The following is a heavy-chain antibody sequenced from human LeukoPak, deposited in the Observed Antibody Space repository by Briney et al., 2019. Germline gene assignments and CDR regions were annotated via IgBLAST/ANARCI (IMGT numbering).Heavy chain of an antibody. CDR3: ARGGPVIAAAGTVDY. J-gene: IGHJ4*02. CDR1: GFTFSSYW. Sequence: GGSLRLSCAASGFTFSSYWMSWVRQAPGKGLERVANIKQDGSEKYYVDSVKGGFTISRDNAKNSLYLQMNSLRAEDTAVYYCARGGPVIAAAGTVDYWGQGTLVTVSS. CDR2: IKQDGSEK. D-gene: IGHD6-13*01. V-gene: IGHV3-7*01.